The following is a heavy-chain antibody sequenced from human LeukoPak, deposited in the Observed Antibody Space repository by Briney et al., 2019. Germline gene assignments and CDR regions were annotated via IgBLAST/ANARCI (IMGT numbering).Heavy chain of an antibody. D-gene: IGHD2-2*01. J-gene: IGHJ3*02. CDR2: ISYDGSNK. CDR1: GFTFSSYA. V-gene: IGHV3-30-3*01. CDR3: ARVGIVVVPAAPNPEGAFDI. Sequence: GGSLRLSCAASGFTFSSYAMHWVRQAPGKGLEWVAVISYDGSNKYYADSVKGRFTISRDNAKNSLYLQMNSLRAEDTAVYYCARVGIVVVPAAPNPEGAFDIWGQGTMVTVSS.